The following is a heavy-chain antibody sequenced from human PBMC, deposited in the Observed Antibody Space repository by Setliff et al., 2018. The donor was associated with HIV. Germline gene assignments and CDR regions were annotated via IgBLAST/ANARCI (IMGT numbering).Heavy chain of an antibody. V-gene: IGHV4-34*01. CDR3: ARHYYDSSGYFLIDY. CDR2: INHSGST. CDR1: GGSISSYY. Sequence: SETLSLTCTVSGGSISSYYWSWIRQPPGKGLEWIGEINHSGSTNYNPSLKSRVTISVDTSKNQFSLKLSSVTAADTAVYYCARHYYDSSGYFLIDYWGQGTLVTVSS. D-gene: IGHD3-22*01. J-gene: IGHJ4*02.